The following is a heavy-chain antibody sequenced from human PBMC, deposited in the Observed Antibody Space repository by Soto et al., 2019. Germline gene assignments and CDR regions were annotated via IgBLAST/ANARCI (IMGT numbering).Heavy chain of an antibody. V-gene: IGHV3-53*02. CDR3: ERDTGFLPPYYYYGMDV. D-gene: IGHD2-2*01. CDR1: GFTVSSNY. CDR2: IYSGGST. J-gene: IGHJ6*02. Sequence: EVQLVETGGGLIQPGGSLRLSCAASGFTVSSNYMSWVRQAPGKGLEWVSVIYSGGSTYYADSVKGRFTISRDNAKNTLYLQMNSLRDEDTAVYYCERDTGFLPPYYYYGMDVWGQGTTVTVSS.